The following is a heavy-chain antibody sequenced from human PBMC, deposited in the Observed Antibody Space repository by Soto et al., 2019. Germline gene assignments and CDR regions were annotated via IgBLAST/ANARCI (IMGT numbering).Heavy chain of an antibody. CDR2: ISGSGDSK. CDR1: GFNFSSYA. Sequence: EVQLLESGGGLVQPGGSLRLSCAASGFNFSSYAMSWVRQAPGKGLEWVSVISGSGDSKYYADSVKGRFTISRDNSKNTLYLQMNSLRVEDTAVYYCAKRAYGSDFDYWGQGTLVTVSS. D-gene: IGHD3-10*01. CDR3: AKRAYGSDFDY. J-gene: IGHJ4*02. V-gene: IGHV3-23*01.